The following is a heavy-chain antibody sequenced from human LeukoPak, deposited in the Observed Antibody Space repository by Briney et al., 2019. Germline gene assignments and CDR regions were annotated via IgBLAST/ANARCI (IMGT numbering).Heavy chain of an antibody. CDR3: ATDGVVVTAIPVHYGMDV. V-gene: IGHV1-24*01. Sequence: ASVKVSCKGSGYTLTELSMHWVRQAPGKGLEWMGGFDPEDGETIYAQKFQGRVTMTEDTSTDTAYMELSSLRSEDTAVYYCATDGVVVTAIPVHYGMDVWGQGTTVTVSS. J-gene: IGHJ6*02. CDR1: GYTLTELS. CDR2: FDPEDGET. D-gene: IGHD2-21*02.